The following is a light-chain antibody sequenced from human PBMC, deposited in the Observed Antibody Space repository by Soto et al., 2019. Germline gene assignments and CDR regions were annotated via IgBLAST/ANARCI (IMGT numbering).Light chain of an antibody. CDR2: EVN. V-gene: IGLV2-8*01. CDR1: SSDIGGYNF. Sequence: QSALTQPPSASGSPGQSVTISCTGTSSDIGGYNFVSRYQQHPGKAPKLMIDEVNKRPSGVPDRFSGSKSGNTASLTVSGLQAEEEADYYCSSYADTNNLVFGGGTKLTVL. J-gene: IGLJ2*01. CDR3: SSYADTNNLV.